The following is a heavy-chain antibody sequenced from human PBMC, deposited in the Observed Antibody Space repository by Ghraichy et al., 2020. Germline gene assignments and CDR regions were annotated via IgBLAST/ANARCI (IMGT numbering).Heavy chain of an antibody. D-gene: IGHD5-18*01. CDR2: IYYSGST. CDR1: GGSISSGGYY. J-gene: IGHJ5*02. CDR3: ARAPFDTAMVFYVRFDP. V-gene: IGHV4-31*03. Sequence: SETLSLTCTVSGGSISSGGYYWSWIRQHPGKGLEWIGYIYYSGSTYYNPSLKSRVTISVDTSKNQFSLKLSSVTAADTAVYYCARAPFDTAMVFYVRFDPWGQGTLVTVSS.